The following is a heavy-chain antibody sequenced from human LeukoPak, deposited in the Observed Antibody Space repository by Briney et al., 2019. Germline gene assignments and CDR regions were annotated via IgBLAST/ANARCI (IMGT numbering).Heavy chain of an antibody. J-gene: IGHJ6*03. V-gene: IGHV3-21*01. CDR3: AREIRGDIVVVPAAKQNYYYYYMDV. CDR2: ISSSSSYI. Sequence: GGSLRLSCAASGFTFSSYSMNWVRQAPGKGLEWVSSISSSSSYIYYADSVKGRFTISRDNAKNSLYLQMNSLRAEDTAVYYCAREIRGDIVVVPAAKQNYYYYYMDVWGKGTTVTVSS. CDR1: GFTFSSYS. D-gene: IGHD2-2*01.